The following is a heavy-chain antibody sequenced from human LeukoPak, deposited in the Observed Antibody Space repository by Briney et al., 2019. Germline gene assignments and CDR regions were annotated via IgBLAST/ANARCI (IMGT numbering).Heavy chain of an antibody. CDR2: IYYSGST. Sequence: SETLSLTCTVSGGSISSSSSYWGWIRQPPGKGLEWIGYIYYSGSTNYNPSLKSRVTISIDTSKNQFSLKLRSVTAADTAVYYCVRMEAWVGVATGPRGFDYWGQGTLVTVSS. D-gene: IGHD2-15*01. J-gene: IGHJ4*02. V-gene: IGHV4-61*05. CDR1: GGSISSSSSY. CDR3: VRMEAWVGVATGPRGFDY.